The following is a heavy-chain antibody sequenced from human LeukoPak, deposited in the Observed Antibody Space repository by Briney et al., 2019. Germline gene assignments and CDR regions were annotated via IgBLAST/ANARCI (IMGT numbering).Heavy chain of an antibody. D-gene: IGHD3-22*01. V-gene: IGHV1-69*13. CDR3: AVLGSGSIFDY. J-gene: IGHJ4*02. CDR1: GGTFSSYA. CDR2: IIPIFGTA. Sequence: SVTVSCTASGGTFSSYAISWVRQAPGQGLERMGGIIPIFGTANYAQKFQGRVTITADESTSTAYMELSSLRSEDTAVYYCAVLGSGSIFDYWGQGTLVTVSS.